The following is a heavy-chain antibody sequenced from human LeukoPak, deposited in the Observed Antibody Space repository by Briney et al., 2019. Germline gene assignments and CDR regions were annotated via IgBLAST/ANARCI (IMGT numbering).Heavy chain of an antibody. V-gene: IGHV3-23*01. CDR1: GFTFSSYA. Sequence: GGSLRLSCAASGFTFSSYAMSWVRQAPGKGLEWVSTISGSGGSTYYADSVKGRITISRDNSKNTLYVQTNSLRAGDTAVYYCAKDLRPWGYYFDYWGQGTLVTVSS. CDR3: AKDLRPWGYYFDY. D-gene: IGHD7-27*01. CDR2: ISGSGGST. J-gene: IGHJ4*02.